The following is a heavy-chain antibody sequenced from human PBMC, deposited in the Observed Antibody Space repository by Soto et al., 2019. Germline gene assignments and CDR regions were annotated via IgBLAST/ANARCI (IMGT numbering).Heavy chain of an antibody. J-gene: IGHJ4*02. D-gene: IGHD3-10*01. CDR2: IYHSGST. CDR1: GGSISSSNW. V-gene: IGHV4-4*02. CDR3: ARYRYYYGSGSYLDY. Sequence: PSETLSLTCAVSGGSISSSNWWSWVRRPQGKGLEWIGEIYHSGSTNYNPSLKSRVTISVDKSKNQFSLKLSSVTAADTAVYYCARYRYYYGSGSYLDYWGQGTLVTVSS.